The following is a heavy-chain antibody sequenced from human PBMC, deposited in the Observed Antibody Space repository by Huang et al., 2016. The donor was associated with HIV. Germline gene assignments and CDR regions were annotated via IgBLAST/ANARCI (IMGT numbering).Heavy chain of an antibody. CDR3: ARPFYFDTSGPQTGGYFDL. CDR2: IDPGESKT. CDR1: GYNFVKYW. J-gene: IGHJ2*01. D-gene: IGHD3-9*01. Sequence: EVYLVQSGAEVRKPGESLKISCEVSGYNFVKYWIGWVRQVPGKGLEWVGIIDPGESKTRYSPSFEGQVTISVDKSINTTYLQWRSLEASDTAIYYCARPFYFDTSGPQTGGYFDLWGRGALVTVSS. V-gene: IGHV5-51*01.